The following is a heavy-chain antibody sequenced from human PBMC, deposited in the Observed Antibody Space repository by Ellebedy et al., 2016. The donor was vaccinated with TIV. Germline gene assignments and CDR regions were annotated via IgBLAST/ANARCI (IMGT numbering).Heavy chain of an antibody. D-gene: IGHD3-3*01. J-gene: IGHJ5*02. Sequence: GESLKISCAASGFTFSSYAMDWVRQAPGKGLEWVAVISYDGNIKVYADSVKGRFTISRDNSKNTVYLQMNSLRAEDTAVYYCARGVDYDFWTGYYKFDPWGQGTLVTVYS. V-gene: IGHV3-30-3*01. CDR1: GFTFSSYA. CDR3: ARGVDYDFWTGYYKFDP. CDR2: ISYDGNIK.